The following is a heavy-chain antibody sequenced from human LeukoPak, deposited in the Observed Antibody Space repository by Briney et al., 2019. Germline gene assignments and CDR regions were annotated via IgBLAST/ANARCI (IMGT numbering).Heavy chain of an antibody. V-gene: IGHV4-59*12. CDR3: ARSSYYVDY. Sequence: PSETLSLTCSVSDGSINSYYWNWIRRPPGKGLEWIGYIYYNGNTNYSPSLKSRVTISVDTSKNQFSLKLSSVTAADTAVYYCARSSYYVDYWGQGTLVTVSS. CDR2: IYYNGNT. J-gene: IGHJ4*02. D-gene: IGHD1-26*01. CDR1: DGSINSYY.